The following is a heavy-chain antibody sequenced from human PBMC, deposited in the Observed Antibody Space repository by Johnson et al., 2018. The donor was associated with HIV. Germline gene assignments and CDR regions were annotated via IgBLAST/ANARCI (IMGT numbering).Heavy chain of an antibody. CDR2: ISSSGRTI. J-gene: IGHJ3*01. Sequence: QVQLVESGGDLVKPGGSLRLSCAASGFIFSDYYMTWIRQAPGKGLESISYISSSGRTIYYADSVKGRFTMSRDNAKKSLYLQMNSLRAEETAVYYCARRQFITTWQDAFDVWGQGTTVTVSS. D-gene: IGHD1-14*01. V-gene: IGHV3-11*04. CDR3: ARRQFITTWQDAFDV. CDR1: GFIFSDYY.